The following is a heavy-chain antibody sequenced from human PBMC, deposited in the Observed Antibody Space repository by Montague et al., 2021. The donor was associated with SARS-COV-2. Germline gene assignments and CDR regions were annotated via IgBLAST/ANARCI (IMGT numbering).Heavy chain of an antibody. Sequence: SETLSLTCSISGGSINSFYWKWIRQSPGKGLEWIGYVYYTGGTNYNPSLKSRATISVDTSKNQFSLTVGSVTAADTAVYYCARAGGGSSYNYYGLDVWGQGTTVTVSS. D-gene: IGHD2-15*01. J-gene: IGHJ6*02. CDR2: VYYTGGT. V-gene: IGHV4-59*01. CDR1: GGSINSFY. CDR3: ARAGGGSSYNYYGLDV.